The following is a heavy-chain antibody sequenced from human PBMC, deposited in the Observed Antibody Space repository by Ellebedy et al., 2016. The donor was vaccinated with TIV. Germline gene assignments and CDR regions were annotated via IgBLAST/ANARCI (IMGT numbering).Heavy chain of an antibody. CDR2: ISSSGRT. V-gene: IGHV4-61*01. CDR3: SAAYGRVTPAY. Sequence: MPSETLSLTCTVSGGSVSSANYYWTWFRQPPGKGLEWIVYISSSGRTDYKHSLKSRMAISVDTSRNQISLKLSSVTAADTAVYYCSAAYGRVTPAYWGQGTLVTVSS. CDR1: GGSVSSANYY. D-gene: IGHD4-17*01. J-gene: IGHJ4*02.